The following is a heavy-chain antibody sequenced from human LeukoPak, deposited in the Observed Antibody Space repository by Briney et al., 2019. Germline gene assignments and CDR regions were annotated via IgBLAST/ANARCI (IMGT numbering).Heavy chain of an antibody. Sequence: GGSLRLSCTASGFTFNSYSMNWVRQAPGKGLEWVASIKQEGSEKYYVDSVKGRFTISRDNGKNSLYLQMNSLRAEDTAVYYCVRDQWIDSWGQGTLVTVSS. D-gene: IGHD6-19*01. CDR1: GFTFNSYS. J-gene: IGHJ4*02. CDR3: VRDQWIDS. V-gene: IGHV3-7*01. CDR2: IKQEGSEK.